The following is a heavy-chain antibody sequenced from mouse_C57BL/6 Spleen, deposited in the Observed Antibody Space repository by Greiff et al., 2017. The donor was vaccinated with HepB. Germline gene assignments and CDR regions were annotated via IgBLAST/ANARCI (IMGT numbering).Heavy chain of an antibody. V-gene: IGHV1-19*01. J-gene: IGHJ4*01. D-gene: IGHD1-1*01. CDR2: INPYNGGT. CDR3: ASYPYYGSSPYYAMDY. Sequence: EVQLQQSGPVLVKPGASVKMSCKASGYTFTDYYMNWVKQSHGKSLEWIGVINPYNGGTSYNQKFKGKATLTVDKSSSTAYMELNSLTSEDSAVYYCASYPYYGSSPYYAMDYWGQGASVTVSS. CDR1: GYTFTDYY.